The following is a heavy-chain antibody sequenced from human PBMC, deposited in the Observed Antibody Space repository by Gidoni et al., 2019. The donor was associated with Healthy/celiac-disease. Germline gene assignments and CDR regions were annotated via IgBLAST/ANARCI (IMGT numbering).Heavy chain of an antibody. CDR2: IIPIIGIA. V-gene: IGHV1-69*08. CDR1: GGTFSSYT. D-gene: IGHD3-10*01. Sequence: QVQLVQSGAEVKKPGSSVKVSCKASGGTFSSYTISWVRQAPGQGLEWMGRIIPIIGIANYAQKFQGRVTITADKSTSTAYMELSSLRSEDTAVYYCAREGGDYGSGSYFDAFDIWGQGTMVTVSS. CDR3: AREGGDYGSGSYFDAFDI. J-gene: IGHJ3*02.